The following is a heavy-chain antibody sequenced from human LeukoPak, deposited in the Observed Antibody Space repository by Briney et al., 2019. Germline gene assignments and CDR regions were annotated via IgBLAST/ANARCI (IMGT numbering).Heavy chain of an antibody. Sequence: ASVKVSCKASGYTFTGYYMHWVRQAPGQGLEWMGWINSNSGGTNYAQKFQGRVTMTRDTSISTAYMELSRLRSDDTAVYYCARDRTISLGTSKEIKYITIFDYWGQGTLVTVSS. J-gene: IGHJ4*02. CDR3: ARDRTISLGTSKEIKYITIFDY. CDR1: GYTFTGYY. D-gene: IGHD3-3*01. V-gene: IGHV1-2*02. CDR2: INSNSGGT.